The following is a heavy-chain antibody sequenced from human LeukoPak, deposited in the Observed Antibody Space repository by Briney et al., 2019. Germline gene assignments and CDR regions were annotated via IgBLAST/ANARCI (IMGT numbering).Heavy chain of an antibody. V-gene: IGHV1-2*02. J-gene: IGHJ4*02. D-gene: IGHD7-27*01. CDR3: ARAEPPPRAGEQSY. Sequence: AASVKVSCKASGGTFSSYAISWVRQAPGQGLEWMEWINPNSGGTNYAQKFQGRVTMTRDTSISTAYMELSRLRSDDTAVYYCARAEPPPRAGEQSYWGQGTLVTISS. CDR1: GGTFSSYA. CDR2: INPNSGGT.